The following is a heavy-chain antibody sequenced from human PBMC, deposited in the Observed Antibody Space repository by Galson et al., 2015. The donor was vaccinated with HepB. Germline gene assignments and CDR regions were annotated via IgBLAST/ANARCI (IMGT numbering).Heavy chain of an antibody. Sequence: SLRLSCAASGFTFSNYWMHWVRQAPGKGLEWVANIKQDGSEEYYVDSVKGRFTISRDNAKNSLYLQMNSLRAEDTAVYYCAIFGVALGGMDVWGQGTTVTVSS. V-gene: IGHV3-7*01. CDR1: GFTFSNYW. CDR2: IKQDGSEE. CDR3: AIFGVALGGMDV. D-gene: IGHD3-3*01. J-gene: IGHJ6*02.